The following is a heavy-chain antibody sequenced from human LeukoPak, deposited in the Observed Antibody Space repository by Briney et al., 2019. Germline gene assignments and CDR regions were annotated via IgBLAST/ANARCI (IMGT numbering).Heavy chain of an antibody. J-gene: IGHJ4*02. CDR2: IKQDGSEK. Sequence: PGGSLRLSCAASGFXFSSYWISWVRQAPGKGLEWVANIKQDGSEKYYVDSVKGRFTVSRDNARNSLYLQMSSLRVEDTAVYYCARDPAAWDYWGQGTLVTVSS. D-gene: IGHD6-13*01. CDR1: GFXFSSYW. CDR3: ARDPAAWDY. V-gene: IGHV3-7*04.